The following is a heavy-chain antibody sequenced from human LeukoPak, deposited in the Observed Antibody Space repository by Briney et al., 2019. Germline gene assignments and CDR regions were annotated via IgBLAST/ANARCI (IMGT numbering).Heavy chain of an antibody. J-gene: IGHJ4*02. D-gene: IGHD6-19*01. CDR1: GFTFSSYS. CDR2: ISSSSSYI. V-gene: IGHV3-21*01. Sequence: GESLKISCAASGFTFSSYSMNWVRQAPGKGLEWVSSISSSSSYIYYADSVKGRFTISRDNAKNSLYLQMNSLRAEDTAVYYCARDGGIAVAGTFDYWGQGTLVTVSS. CDR3: ARDGGIAVAGTFDY.